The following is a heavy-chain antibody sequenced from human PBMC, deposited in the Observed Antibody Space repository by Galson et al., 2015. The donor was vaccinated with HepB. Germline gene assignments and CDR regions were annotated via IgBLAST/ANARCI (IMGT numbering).Heavy chain of an antibody. CDR2: ISATGSGT. V-gene: IGHV3-23*01. CDR3: AKGAGARGTDYFDY. CDR1: GFTFSYYA. J-gene: IGHJ4*02. D-gene: IGHD3-10*01. Sequence: SLRLSCAASGFTFSYYAMNWVRQAPGKGLEWVSTISATGSGTYNADSVKGRFTISRDNSKNTLYLQMSSLRAEDTAVYYCAKGAGARGTDYFDYWGQGTLVTVSS.